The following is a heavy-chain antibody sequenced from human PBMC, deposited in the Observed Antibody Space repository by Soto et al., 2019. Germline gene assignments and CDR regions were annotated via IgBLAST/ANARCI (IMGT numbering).Heavy chain of an antibody. J-gene: IGHJ4*02. V-gene: IGHV5-10-1*01. Sequence: PGESLKISCKGSGYSFTSYWISWVRQMPGKGLEWMGRIDPSDSYTNYSPSFQGHVTISADKSISTAYLQWSSLKASDTAMYYCARRQKFGELLDNFDYWGQGTLVTVSS. CDR2: IDPSDSYT. D-gene: IGHD3-10*01. CDR3: ARRQKFGELLDNFDY. CDR1: GYSFTSYW.